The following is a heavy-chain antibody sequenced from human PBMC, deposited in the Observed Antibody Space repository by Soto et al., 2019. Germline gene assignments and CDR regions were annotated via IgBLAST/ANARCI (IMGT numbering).Heavy chain of an antibody. J-gene: IGHJ6*02. Sequence: ELQLLESGGGLAQPGGSLRLSCAASGFTFSSYGMNWVRQAPGKGLEWVSALSGSGDTTYYADSVRGRFSISRDNSKNTLYLQMSSLRGEDTAVYYCAKDPPWTVGPLAMDVWGQGTTVTVSS. V-gene: IGHV3-23*01. CDR2: LSGSGDTT. D-gene: IGHD2-2*01. CDR1: GFTFSSYG. CDR3: AKDPPWTVGPLAMDV.